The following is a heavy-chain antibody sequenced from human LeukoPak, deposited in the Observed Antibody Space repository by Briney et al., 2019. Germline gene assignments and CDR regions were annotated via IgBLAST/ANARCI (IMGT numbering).Heavy chain of an antibody. Sequence: SQTLSLTCTVSGGPISSGSYYWSWIRQPAGKGLEWIGRIYTSGSTNYNPSLKSRVTISVDTSKNQFSLKLSSVTAADTAVYYCARVGYDFWSGYYKFYYYYYMDVWGKGTTVTVSS. J-gene: IGHJ6*03. CDR2: IYTSGST. V-gene: IGHV4-61*02. CDR1: GGPISSGSYY. D-gene: IGHD3-3*01. CDR3: ARVGYDFWSGYYKFYYYYYMDV.